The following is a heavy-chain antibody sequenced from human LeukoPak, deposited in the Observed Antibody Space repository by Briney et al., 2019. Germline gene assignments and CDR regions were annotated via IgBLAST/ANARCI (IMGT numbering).Heavy chain of an antibody. CDR3: ARVPGDY. Sequence: PGGSLRLSCAASGFTFRSYSMNWVRQALGQGLEWVSSISSSNSLIYYADSVKGRFTISRDNSKNSLYLQMNSLRAEDTAVYYCARVPGDYWGQGTLVTVSS. J-gene: IGHJ4*02. CDR2: ISSSNSLI. V-gene: IGHV3-21*01. D-gene: IGHD3-10*01. CDR1: GFTFRSYS.